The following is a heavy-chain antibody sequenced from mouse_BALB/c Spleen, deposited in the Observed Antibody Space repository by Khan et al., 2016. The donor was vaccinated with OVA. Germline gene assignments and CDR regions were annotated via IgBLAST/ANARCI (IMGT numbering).Heavy chain of an antibody. CDR1: GFTFSNYA. J-gene: IGHJ3*01. V-gene: IGHV5-6-5*01. CDR2: ISSGGKT. CDR3: ARDDWFAY. Sequence: EVELVESGGGLVKPGGSLKLSCAASGFTFSNYAMSWVRQTPEKMLEWVASISSGGKTYYPDSVKGRFTISRDNARNILSLQMSSLRSEDTAMYYCARDDWFAYWGQGTLVTVSA.